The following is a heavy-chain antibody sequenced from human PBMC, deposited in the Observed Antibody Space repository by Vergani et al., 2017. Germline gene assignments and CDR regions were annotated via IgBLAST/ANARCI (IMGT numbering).Heavy chain of an antibody. V-gene: IGHV4-34*01. CDR3: ATPVTTLEHDAACDI. J-gene: IGHJ3*02. CDR1: GGSFSAYY. CDR2: INQSGST. Sequence: QVHLQQWGAGLLKPSETLSLTCGVYGGSFSAYYWNWIRQPPGKGLEWIGEINQSGSTNYNPSLKSRVTISVDTSKHQFSLKLSSVTAADTAVYYCATPVTTLEHDAACDIWGQGTMVTVSS. D-gene: IGHD4-17*01.